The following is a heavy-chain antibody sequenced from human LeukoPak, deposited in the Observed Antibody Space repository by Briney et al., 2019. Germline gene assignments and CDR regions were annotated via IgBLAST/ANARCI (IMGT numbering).Heavy chain of an antibody. V-gene: IGHV4-59*08. D-gene: IGHD5-12*01. CDR3: ARRANSGSRGFDY. CDR2: VFYTGST. J-gene: IGHJ4*02. CDR1: GGSISTYY. Sequence: SETLSLTRTVSGGSISTYYWTWIRQPPGKGLEWIGYVFYTGSTSYNPSLKSRLTISVDTSKNQFSLKVSSVTAADTAVYYCARRANSGSRGFDYWGQGTLVTVSS.